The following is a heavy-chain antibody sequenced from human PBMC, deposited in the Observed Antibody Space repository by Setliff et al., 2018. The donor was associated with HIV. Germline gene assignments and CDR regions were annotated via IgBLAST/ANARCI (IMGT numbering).Heavy chain of an antibody. CDR3: ARQPGRAAMGRENYYYYYMDV. Sequence: PGESLKISCRGSGYTFTNYWIGWVRQMPGRGLEWMGIIYPGDSHTTYSPSFQGQVTISADTSISTAYLQWRSLKASDTAMYYCARQPGRAAMGRENYYYYYMDVWGKGTTVTVSS. CDR2: IYPGDSHT. CDR1: GYTFTNYW. V-gene: IGHV5-51*01. J-gene: IGHJ6*03. D-gene: IGHD2-2*01.